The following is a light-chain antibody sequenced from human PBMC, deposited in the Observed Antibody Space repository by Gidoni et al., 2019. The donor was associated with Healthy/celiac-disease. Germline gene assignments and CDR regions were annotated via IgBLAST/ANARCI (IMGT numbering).Light chain of an antibody. CDR2: GAS. CDR1: QSVSSSY. CDR3: KQYGSSPFT. Sequence: ELVLTQSPGTLSLSPGERSTLSCRASQSVSSSYLAWYQQKPGQAPRLLIYGASSRATGIPDRFSGSGSGTDFTLTISRLEPEDFAVYYCKQYGSSPFTFGPGTKVDIK. J-gene: IGKJ3*01. V-gene: IGKV3-20*01.